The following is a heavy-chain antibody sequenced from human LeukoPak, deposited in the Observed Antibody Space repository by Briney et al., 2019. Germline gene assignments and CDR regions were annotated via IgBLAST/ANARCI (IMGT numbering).Heavy chain of an antibody. CDR2: IYYSGST. J-gene: IGHJ2*01. V-gene: IGHV4-39*07. Sequence: SETLSLTCTVSGGSISSSSYYWGWIRQPPGKGLEWIGSIYYSGSTYYNPSLKSRVTISVDTSKNQFSLKLSSVTAADTAVYYCARVRGRKEIPVTGDYWYFDLWGRGTLVTVSS. CDR1: GGSISSSSYY. D-gene: IGHD2-21*02. CDR3: ARVRGRKEIPVTGDYWYFDL.